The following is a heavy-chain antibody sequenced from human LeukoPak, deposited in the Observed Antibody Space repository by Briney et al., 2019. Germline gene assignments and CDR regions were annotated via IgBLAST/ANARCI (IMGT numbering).Heavy chain of an antibody. V-gene: IGHV3-30*18. J-gene: IGHJ5*02. CDR2: ISYDGSNK. D-gene: IGHD4-11*01. CDR3: AKDWGEATVTNWFDP. Sequence: GRSLRLSCAASGFTFSSYGMHWVRQAPGKGLEWVAVISYDGSNKFYADSVKGRFTISRDNSKNTLFLQMNSLRPEDTAVYYCAKDWGEATVTNWFDPWGQGTLVTVSS. CDR1: GFTFSSYG.